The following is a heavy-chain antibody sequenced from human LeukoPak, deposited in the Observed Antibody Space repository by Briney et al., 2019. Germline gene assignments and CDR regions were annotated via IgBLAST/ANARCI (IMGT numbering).Heavy chain of an antibody. CDR2: IYPGDSDT. CDR1: GYSFTNYW. V-gene: IGHV5-51*01. J-gene: IGHJ4*02. Sequence: GESLKISCKGSGYSFTNYWIGWVRQMPGKGLELMGIIYPGDSDTRSSPSFQGQVTISADKSISTAYLQWSSLRASDTAMYYCARSFESKAVYFDYWGQGTLVTVSS. CDR3: ARSFESKAVYFDY. D-gene: IGHD2-15*01.